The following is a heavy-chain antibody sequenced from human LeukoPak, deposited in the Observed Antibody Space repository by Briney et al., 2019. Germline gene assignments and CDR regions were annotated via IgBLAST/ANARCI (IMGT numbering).Heavy chain of an antibody. CDR1: GFTVDSNY. CDR2: IYTGGNT. J-gene: IGHJ6*02. V-gene: IGHV3-53*01. CDR3: ARAADLGYCSSTSCYSYYYYYGMDV. Sequence: GGSLRLSCAASGFTVDSNYLSWVRQAPGKGLEWVSTIYTGGNTYYAASVKGRFTISRDFSKNTVFLHMNSLRAEDTAMYYCARAADLGYCSSTSCYSYYYYYGMDVWGQGTTVTVSS. D-gene: IGHD2-2*01.